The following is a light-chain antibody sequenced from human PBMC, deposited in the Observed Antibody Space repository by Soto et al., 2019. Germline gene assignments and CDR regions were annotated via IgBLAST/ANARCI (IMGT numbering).Light chain of an antibody. CDR1: QSFSSY. J-gene: IGKJ4*01. V-gene: IGKV3-11*01. CDR3: QQRSGWPPRLT. CDR2: DAT. Sequence: EIVLTQSPVTLSLSPGERAILSCRASQSFSSYFARYQHKPGQAPRLLIYDATNRAPGIPARFSGSESGTDFSLTISSLEPEDFAVYYCQQRSGWPPRLTFGGGTKVEIK.